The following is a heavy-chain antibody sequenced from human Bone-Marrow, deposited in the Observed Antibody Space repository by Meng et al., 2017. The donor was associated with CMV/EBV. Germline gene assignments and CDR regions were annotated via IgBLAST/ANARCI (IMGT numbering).Heavy chain of an antibody. CDR2: IGIAGDT. D-gene: IGHD3-22*01. Sequence: GGSLRLSCAASGFTFSSYDMHWVRQATGKGLEWVSAIGIAGDTYYPGSVKGRFTISRENAKNSLYLQMNSLRAGDTAVYYCARMGDDSSGWYFDLWGRGTLVTVSS. J-gene: IGHJ2*01. V-gene: IGHV3-13*01. CDR1: GFTFSSYD. CDR3: ARMGDDSSGWYFDL.